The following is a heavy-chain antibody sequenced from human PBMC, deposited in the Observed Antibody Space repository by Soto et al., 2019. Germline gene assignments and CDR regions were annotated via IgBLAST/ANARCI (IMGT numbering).Heavy chain of an antibody. CDR3: ARGYYGSPKHYYYYYMDV. CDR1: GGSFSGYY. Sequence: TLSLTCAVYGGSFSGYYWSWIRQPPGKGLEWIGEINHSGSTNYNPSLKSRVTISVDTSKNQFSLKLSSVTAADTAVYYCARGYYGSPKHYYYYYMDVSGKATTVTVSS. V-gene: IGHV4-34*01. J-gene: IGHJ6*03. CDR2: INHSGST. D-gene: IGHD3-10*01.